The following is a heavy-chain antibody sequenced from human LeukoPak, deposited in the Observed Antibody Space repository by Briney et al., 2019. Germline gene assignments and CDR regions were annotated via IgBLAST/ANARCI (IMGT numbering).Heavy chain of an antibody. CDR1: GASISSSY. V-gene: IGHV4-59*01. J-gene: IGHJ3*02. CDR2: INYSGNT. D-gene: IGHD3-22*01. Sequence: SETLSLTXAVSGASISSSYWSWIRQPPGKGPEWIGYINYSGNTKYNPSLESRVTISVDASNNQFSLRLSSVTAADTAFYYCARGYYDSRGYSNTFDIWGQGTLVTVSS. CDR3: ARGYYDSRGYSNTFDI.